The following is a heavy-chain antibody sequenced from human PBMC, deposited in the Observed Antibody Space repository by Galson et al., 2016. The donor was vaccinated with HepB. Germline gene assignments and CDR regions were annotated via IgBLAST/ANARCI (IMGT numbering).Heavy chain of an antibody. J-gene: IGHJ4*02. CDR1: GYTFTTYG. D-gene: IGHD4-17*01. Sequence: SVKVSCKASGYTFTTYGISWVRQAPGQGLEWMGCISAYNSNTNYAQNLQGRVTMTTDTSTSTAYMELSSLRSDDTAVYYCARIYGAYGIFYWGQGTLVTVSS. CDR2: ISAYNSNT. V-gene: IGHV1-18*01. CDR3: ARIYGAYGIFY.